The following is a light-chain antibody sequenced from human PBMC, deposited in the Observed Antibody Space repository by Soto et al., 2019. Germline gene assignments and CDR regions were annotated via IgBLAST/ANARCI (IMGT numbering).Light chain of an antibody. CDR1: QSVSSSY. CDR3: QQYGASPVT. J-gene: IGKJ1*01. Sequence: EVVLTQSPGILCLSPGERATLSCRASQSVSSSYLAWYQQKPGQAPRLLIYGASSRATGIPDRFSGSGSGTDFTLAISRLEPEDFAVYYCQQYGASPVTFGQGTKVDIK. V-gene: IGKV3-20*01. CDR2: GAS.